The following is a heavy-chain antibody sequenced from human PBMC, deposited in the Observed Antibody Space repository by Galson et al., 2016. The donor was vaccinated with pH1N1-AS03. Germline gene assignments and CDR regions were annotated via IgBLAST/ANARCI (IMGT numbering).Heavy chain of an antibody. D-gene: IGHD3-16*01. CDR3: ARIRGRRRLNLMPGVMYGFDL. CDR2: INYVGST. CDR1: RGSFSNYY. J-gene: IGHJ3*01. Sequence: ETLSLTCAVYRGSFSNYYWTWIRQPPGKGLEWIGEINYVGSTNYNPSFNSRVTISVNTSKMQFSLSLSFVTAADTAVYFCARIRGRRRLNLMPGVMYGFDLWGEGSTVIVSS. V-gene: IGHV4-34*01.